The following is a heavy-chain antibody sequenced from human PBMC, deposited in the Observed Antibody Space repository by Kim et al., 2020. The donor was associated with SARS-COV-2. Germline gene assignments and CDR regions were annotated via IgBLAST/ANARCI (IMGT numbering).Heavy chain of an antibody. CDR3: AKSDWGSSYFYFDY. V-gene: IGHV3-23*01. J-gene: IGHJ4*02. Sequence: YADSVKGRFTIARDNSKSTLYLQMNSLGADDTAVYYCAKSDWGSSYFYFDYWGQGTLVTVSS. D-gene: IGHD7-27*01.